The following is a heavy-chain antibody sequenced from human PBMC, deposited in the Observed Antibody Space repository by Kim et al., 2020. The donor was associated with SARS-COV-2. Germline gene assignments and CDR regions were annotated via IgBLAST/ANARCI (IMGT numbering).Heavy chain of an antibody. Sequence: SETLSLTCTVSGGSISSYYWSWIRQPPGKGLEWIGYIYYSGSTNYNPSLQSRVTISVDTSKNQFSLKLSSVTAADTAVYYCARHSPYLDSSGYYPDFDYWGQGTLVTVSS. J-gene: IGHJ4*02. D-gene: IGHD3-22*01. CDR1: GGSISSYY. CDR3: ARHSPYLDSSGYYPDFDY. CDR2: IYYSGST. V-gene: IGHV4-59*08.